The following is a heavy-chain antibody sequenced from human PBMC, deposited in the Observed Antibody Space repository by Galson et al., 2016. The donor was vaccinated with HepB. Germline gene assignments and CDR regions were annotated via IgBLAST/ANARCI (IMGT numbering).Heavy chain of an antibody. Sequence: SETLSLTCAVSGASISSNSYWNWVRQAPGKGLEWIGEVYHDGSINYTPSVKSRITISVDKSKNLFSLKLTSMTAADTAVYYCSRKPPPVAYYGLDVWGQGTTVIVSS. V-gene: IGHV4-4*02. J-gene: IGHJ6*02. CDR1: GASISSNSY. CDR2: VYHDGSI. CDR3: SRKPPPVAYYGLDV. D-gene: IGHD3-16*01.